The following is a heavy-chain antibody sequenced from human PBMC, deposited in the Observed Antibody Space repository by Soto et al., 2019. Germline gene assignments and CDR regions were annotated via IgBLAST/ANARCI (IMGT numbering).Heavy chain of an antibody. CDR3: ARDRCFDGSCYSASDS. V-gene: IGHV3-48*02. D-gene: IGHD2-15*01. CDR2: ISTTSFTI. CDR1: GFSFSTYD. Sequence: LRLSCAASGFSFSTYDMDWARQAPGKAPEWIAHISTTSFTIYYADSVKGRFTISRDNARNSLYLEMKSLRDEDTAVYYCARDRCFDGSCYSASDSWGQGILVTVSS. J-gene: IGHJ5*01.